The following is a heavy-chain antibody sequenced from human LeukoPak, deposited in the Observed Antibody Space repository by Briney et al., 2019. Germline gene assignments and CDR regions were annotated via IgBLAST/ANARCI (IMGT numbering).Heavy chain of an antibody. Sequence: GGSLRLSCTASGFPFIEYSMNWVRQVPGKGLEWISYIGIDSGNTKYADSVRGRFTISADKARNSLYLQMNSLRVEDTAVYYCGRDHNYAFDNWGQGTLVSVAS. CDR1: GFPFIEYS. V-gene: IGHV3-48*01. D-gene: IGHD1-1*01. J-gene: IGHJ4*02. CDR3: GRDHNYAFDN. CDR2: IGIDSGNT.